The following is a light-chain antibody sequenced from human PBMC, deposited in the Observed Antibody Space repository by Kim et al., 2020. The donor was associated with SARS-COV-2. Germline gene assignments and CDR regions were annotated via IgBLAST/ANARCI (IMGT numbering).Light chain of an antibody. CDR3: QQYNQWPLT. CDR1: QNIGRT. CDR2: AAD. J-gene: IGKJ4*01. V-gene: IGKV3-15*01. Sequence: EIVMTQSPGTLYVSPGERATLSCRASQNIGRTLAWYQHKRGQTPRLFIYAADTRATGVPARFTDSGSGTEFTLTISGLQSEDFAIYYCQQYNQWPLTFGGGTKVDIK.